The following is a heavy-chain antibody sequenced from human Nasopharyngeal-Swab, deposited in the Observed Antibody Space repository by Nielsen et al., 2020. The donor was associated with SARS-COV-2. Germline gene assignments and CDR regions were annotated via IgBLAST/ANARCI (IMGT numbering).Heavy chain of an antibody. J-gene: IGHJ5*02. Sequence: GGSLRLSCAASGFTFSSYSMHWVRQVPGKGLLWVAHIDSDGSSTTYAGSVKGRFTISRDNAKNTLYLQMNSLRAEDTAVYYCARQRGGIVILTLDPWGQGTLVTVSS. V-gene: IGHV3-74*01. CDR2: IDSDGSST. D-gene: IGHD3/OR15-3a*01. CDR1: GFTFSSYS. CDR3: ARQRGGIVILTLDP.